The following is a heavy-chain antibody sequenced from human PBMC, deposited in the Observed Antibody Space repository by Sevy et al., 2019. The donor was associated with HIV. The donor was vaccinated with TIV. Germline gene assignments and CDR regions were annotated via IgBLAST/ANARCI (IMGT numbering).Heavy chain of an antibody. CDR3: ARDTSGGYYDSSGYNFDY. V-gene: IGHV3-48*02. CDR2: ISSSSSTI. Sequence: GGSLRLSCAASGFTFSSYNMNWVRQAPGKGLEWVSYISSSSSTIYYADSVKGRFTISRDNAKNSLYLQMNSLRDEDTAVYYCARDTSGGYYDSSGYNFDYWGQGTLVTVSS. CDR1: GFTFSSYN. J-gene: IGHJ4*02. D-gene: IGHD3-22*01.